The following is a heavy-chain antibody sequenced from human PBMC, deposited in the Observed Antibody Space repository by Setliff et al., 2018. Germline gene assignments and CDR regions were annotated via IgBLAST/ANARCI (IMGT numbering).Heavy chain of an antibody. CDR3: ARDGRDYYDSSGYYFRYYYYGMDV. V-gene: IGHV1-69*05. Sequence: LVKVSCKASGGTFSSYAISWVRLAPGQGLEWMGGIIPIFGTAHYAQKFQGRATITTDEATSTAYMELSSLRSEDTAVYYCARDGRDYYDSSGYYFRYYYYGMDVWGQGTTVTVSS. CDR2: IIPIFGTA. D-gene: IGHD3-22*01. J-gene: IGHJ6*02. CDR1: GGTFSSYA.